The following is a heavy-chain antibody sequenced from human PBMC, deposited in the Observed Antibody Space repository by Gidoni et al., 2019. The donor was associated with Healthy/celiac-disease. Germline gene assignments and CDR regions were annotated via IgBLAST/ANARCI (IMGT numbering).Heavy chain of an antibody. V-gene: IGHV3-30*18. CDR3: AKNQFGELSHDAFDI. CDR2: ISYDGSNK. Sequence: QVQLLESGGGVVQPGRSLRLSCAASGFTFSSYGMQWVRQAPGKGLEWVAVISYDGSNKYYADSVKGRFTISRDNSKNTLYLQMNSLRAEDTAVYYCAKNQFGELSHDAFDIWGQGTMVTVSS. CDR1: GFTFSSYG. D-gene: IGHD3-10*01. J-gene: IGHJ3*02.